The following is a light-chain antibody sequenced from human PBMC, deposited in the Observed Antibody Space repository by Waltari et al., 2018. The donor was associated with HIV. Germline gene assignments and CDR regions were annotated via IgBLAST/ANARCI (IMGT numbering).Light chain of an antibody. CDR2: NVN. CDR1: SSYVDTL. V-gene: IGLV2-11*01. CDR3: CSHAGNFRLA. Sequence: QSALTQPHSVSGSPGQSLTIPCTGTSSYVDTLVSWYQQHPSKTPQGIMYNVNNRPSGVPDRFAGSKSGNTAFLNIYGLQAEEEAEYHCCSHAGNFRLAFGTGTKVTVL. J-gene: IGLJ1*01.